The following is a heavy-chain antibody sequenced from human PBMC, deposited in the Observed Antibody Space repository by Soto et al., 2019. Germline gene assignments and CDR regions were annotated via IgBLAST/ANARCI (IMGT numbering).Heavy chain of an antibody. V-gene: IGHV3-11*06. D-gene: IGHD4-4*01. Sequence: QVQLVESEGGLVKPGGSLRLSCAASGFTISDYYMSWIRQAPGKGLEWVSYISSSSSYTNYADSVKGRFTISRDNAKNSLYLQMNSLRAEDTAVYYCARDLGDYTEAGFDPWGQGTLVTVSS. J-gene: IGHJ5*02. CDR3: ARDLGDYTEAGFDP. CDR2: ISSSSSYT. CDR1: GFTISDYY.